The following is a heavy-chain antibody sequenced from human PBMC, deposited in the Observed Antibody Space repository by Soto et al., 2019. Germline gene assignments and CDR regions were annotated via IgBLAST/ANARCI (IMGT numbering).Heavy chain of an antibody. CDR3: GRYCSGGSCHTLDYYGMDA. J-gene: IGHJ6*02. Sequence: SVKVSCKASGGTFRNYGIGWVRQAPGQGLEWMGGIIPVLGTTNYAQKFQGRVTITADESTSTAYIEVSSLRSEDTAMFYCGRYCSGGSCHTLDYYGMDAWGQGTTVTVSS. V-gene: IGHV1-69*13. CDR1: GGTFRNYG. CDR2: IIPVLGTT. D-gene: IGHD2-15*01.